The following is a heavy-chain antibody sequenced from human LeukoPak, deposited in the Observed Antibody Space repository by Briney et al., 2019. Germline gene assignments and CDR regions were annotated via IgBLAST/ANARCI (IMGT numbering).Heavy chain of an antibody. Sequence: PSETLSLTCTVSGGSISSGDYYWSWIRQPPGKGLEWIGYIYYSGSTYYNPSLKSRVTISVDTSKNQFSLKLSSVTAADTAVYYCARERTAKVRGAWGFDPWGQGTLVTVSS. CDR3: ARERTAKVRGAWGFDP. J-gene: IGHJ5*02. CDR2: IYYSGST. D-gene: IGHD3-10*01. CDR1: GGSISSGDYY. V-gene: IGHV4-30-4*01.